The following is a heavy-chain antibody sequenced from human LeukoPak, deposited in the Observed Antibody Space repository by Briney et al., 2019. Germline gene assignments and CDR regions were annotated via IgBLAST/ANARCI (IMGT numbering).Heavy chain of an antibody. Sequence: SETLSLTCTVSGGSISSGDYYWSWIRQPPGKGLEWIGYIYYSGSTYCNPSLKSRVTISVDTSKNQFSLKLSSVTAADTAVYYCARIYCSSTSCYNENWFDPWGQGTLVTVSS. CDR3: ARIYCSSTSCYNENWFDP. D-gene: IGHD2-2*02. CDR2: IYYSGST. CDR1: GGSISSGDYY. J-gene: IGHJ5*02. V-gene: IGHV4-30-4*08.